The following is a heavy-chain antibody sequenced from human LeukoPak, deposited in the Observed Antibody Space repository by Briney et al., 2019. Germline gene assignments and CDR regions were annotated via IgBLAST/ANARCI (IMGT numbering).Heavy chain of an antibody. CDR2: ISYDGSDK. D-gene: IGHD3-22*01. Sequence: GGSLRLSCAASGFTFSSYAMHWVRQATGKGLEWVAVISYDGSDKYYADSVKGRFTISRDNSKNTLYLQMNSLRAEDTAVYYCARDKGGWDSSALGAFDIWGQGTMVTVSS. CDR1: GFTFSSYA. J-gene: IGHJ3*02. CDR3: ARDKGGWDSSALGAFDI. V-gene: IGHV3-30-3*01.